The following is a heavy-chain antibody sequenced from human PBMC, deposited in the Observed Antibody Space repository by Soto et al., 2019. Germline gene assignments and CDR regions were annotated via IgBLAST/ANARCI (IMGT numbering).Heavy chain of an antibody. CDR2: IYKSTTT. D-gene: IGHD2-15*01. Sequence: SETLSLTCSVSGDSISTVDYFWAWIRQPPGQALEYIGYIYKSTTTYYNPSFESRVAISLDTSKSQFSLNVTSVTAADTAVYLCARGRYCLTGRCFPNWFDSWGQGTLVTVSS. J-gene: IGHJ5*01. CDR1: GDSISTVDYF. V-gene: IGHV4-30-4*01. CDR3: ARGRYCLTGRCFPNWFDS.